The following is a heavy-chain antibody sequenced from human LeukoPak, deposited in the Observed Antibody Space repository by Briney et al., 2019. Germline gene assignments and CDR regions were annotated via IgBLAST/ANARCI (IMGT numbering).Heavy chain of an antibody. CDR1: GFTFEDHE. CDR2: INWNGGNT. J-gene: IGHJ5*02. V-gene: IGHV3-20*04. D-gene: IGHD6-19*01. Sequence: PGGSLRLSCAASGFTFEDHEMSWVRQVPGKGLEWVSGINWNGGNTGYADSVKGRFTISRDNAKNSLSLQMNSLRVEDTAVYYCATESSGNWFDPWGQGTLVTVSS. CDR3: ATESSGNWFDP.